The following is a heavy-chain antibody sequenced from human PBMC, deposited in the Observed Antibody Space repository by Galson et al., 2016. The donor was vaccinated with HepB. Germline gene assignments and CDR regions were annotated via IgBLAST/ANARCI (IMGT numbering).Heavy chain of an antibody. V-gene: IGHV3-33*01. J-gene: IGHJ4*02. CDR1: GFTLSSYG. CDR3: ARDMSSGWYWVYFDY. D-gene: IGHD6-19*01. Sequence: SLRLSCAASGFTLSSYGMHWVRQAPGKGLEWVAHIWYDGSKKYYADSVKGRFTISRDNSKNTLYLQMNSLRAEDTAVYYCARDMSSGWYWVYFDYWGQGTLVTVSS. CDR2: IWYDGSKK.